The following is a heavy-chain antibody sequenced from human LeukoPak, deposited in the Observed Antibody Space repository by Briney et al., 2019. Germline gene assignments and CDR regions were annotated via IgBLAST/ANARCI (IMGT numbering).Heavy chain of an antibody. CDR2: VTSNGGST. V-gene: IGHV3-64D*09. Sequence: GALRPSCSAPGFPFSRYAMHWVRQAPGKGLEYVSGVTSNGGSTYYADSVKGRFTIYRDNSKQTLYLQMSTLRAEDTAVYYCVKSSGSSWYMFDYWGQGTLVTVSS. J-gene: IGHJ4*02. CDR1: GFPFSRYA. D-gene: IGHD6-13*01. CDR3: VKSSGSSWYMFDY.